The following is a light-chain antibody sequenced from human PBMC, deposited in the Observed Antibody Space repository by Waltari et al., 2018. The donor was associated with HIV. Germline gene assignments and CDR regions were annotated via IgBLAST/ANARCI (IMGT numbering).Light chain of an antibody. J-gene: IGKJ3*01. V-gene: IGKV1-39*01. CDR2: DAS. Sequence: DIQMTQSPSSLSASVGDRVTITCRASQSISFYLNWYQQKPGKAPNLLIYDASSLQSGLPPRFSGSGSGTEFTLTITNLQPEDSATYFCQQSFDVPLVFGPGTRVD. CDR1: QSISFY. CDR3: QQSFDVPLV.